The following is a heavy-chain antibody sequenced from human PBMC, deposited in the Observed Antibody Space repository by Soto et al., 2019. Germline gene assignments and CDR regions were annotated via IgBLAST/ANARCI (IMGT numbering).Heavy chain of an antibody. J-gene: IGHJ4*02. Sequence: QVQLVESGGGVVQPGRSLRLSCAASGFTFSSYGMHWVRQAPGKGLEWVAVISYDGSNKYYADSVKGRFTISRDNSKNTVYLKMNSLRAEATAVYYGEKERGVVVAAPFDSGGQGTLVTVSS. CDR3: EKERGVVVAAPFDS. CDR2: ISYDGSNK. V-gene: IGHV3-30*18. D-gene: IGHD2-15*01. CDR1: GFTFSSYG.